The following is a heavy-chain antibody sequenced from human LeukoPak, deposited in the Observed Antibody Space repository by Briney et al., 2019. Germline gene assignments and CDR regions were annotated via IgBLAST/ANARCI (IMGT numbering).Heavy chain of an antibody. CDR3: ARDRGDIVVVPAAMDY. Sequence: ASVKVSCKASGYTFTSYYMHWVRQAPGQGLEWMGIINPSGGSTSYAQKFQGRVTMTRDMSTSTVYMEPSSLRSEDTAVYYCARDRGDIVVVPAAMDYWGQGTLVTVSS. CDR1: GYTFTSYY. V-gene: IGHV1-46*01. J-gene: IGHJ4*02. D-gene: IGHD2-2*01. CDR2: INPSGGST.